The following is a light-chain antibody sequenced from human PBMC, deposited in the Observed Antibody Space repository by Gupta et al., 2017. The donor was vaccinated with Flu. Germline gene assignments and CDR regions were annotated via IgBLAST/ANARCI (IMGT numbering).Light chain of an antibody. V-gene: IGKV1-39*01. CDR3: LQRYRTPRT. Sequence: DIQMTHSPSSLSASVGDRVTITCRASEHVGAYLSWYQQKPGEPPKLLIYSASTLQTGVPSRFSGSRSGTDYTLSISSLHPDDFATYYCLQRYRTPRTFGPGTKVEI. CDR1: EHVGAY. J-gene: IGKJ1*01. CDR2: SAS.